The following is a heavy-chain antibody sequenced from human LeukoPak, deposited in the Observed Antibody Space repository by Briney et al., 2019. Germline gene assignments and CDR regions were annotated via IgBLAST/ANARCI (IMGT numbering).Heavy chain of an antibody. V-gene: IGHV4-30-2*01. J-gene: IGHJ3*02. CDR1: GGSISSGGYS. CDR2: IYHSGST. Sequence: SQTLSLTCAVSGGSISSGGYSWSWIRQPPGKGLEWIGYIYHSGSTYYNPSLKSRVTISVDRSKNQFSLKLSSVTAADTAVYYCARHLDAFDIWGQGTMVTVSS. CDR3: ARHLDAFDI.